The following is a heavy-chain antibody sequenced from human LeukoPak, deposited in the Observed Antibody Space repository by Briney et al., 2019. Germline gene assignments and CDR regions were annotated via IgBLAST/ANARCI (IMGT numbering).Heavy chain of an antibody. V-gene: IGHV3-21*01. Sequence: PGGSLRLSCAASGFTFSSYSMNWVRQAPGKGLEWVSSISSSSSYIYYADSEKGRFTISRDNAKNSLYLQMNSLRAEDTAVYYCARDLWYYDSSGYYRRGDAFDIWGQGTMVTVSS. CDR3: ARDLWYYDSSGYYRRGDAFDI. D-gene: IGHD3-22*01. CDR1: GFTFSSYS. CDR2: ISSSSSYI. J-gene: IGHJ3*02.